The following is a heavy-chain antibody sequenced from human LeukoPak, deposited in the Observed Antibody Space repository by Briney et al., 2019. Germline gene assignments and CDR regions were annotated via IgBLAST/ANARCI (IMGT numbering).Heavy chain of an antibody. J-gene: IGHJ5*02. D-gene: IGHD1-26*01. CDR2: IYNGVNT. CDR1: GASVSSASY. V-gene: IGHV4-61*01. CDR3: ARSRAFNSGAFDP. Sequence: SETLSLTCPVSGASVSSASYWSWIRQPPGKGVEWIAHIYNGVNTNYNPSLKSRVTISVGTSKNQFSLRLNSVTAADTAVYYCARSRAFNSGAFDPWGQGSLVTVSS.